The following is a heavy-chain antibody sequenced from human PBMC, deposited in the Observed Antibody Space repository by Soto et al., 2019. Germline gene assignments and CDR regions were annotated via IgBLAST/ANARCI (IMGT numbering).Heavy chain of an antibody. Sequence: EASVKVSCKASGYAFTSYGISWVRQAPGQGLEWMGWISAYNGNTNYAQKLQGRVTMTTDTSTSTAYMELRSLRSDDTAVYYCGRILATYFKCWYRGRWWFDPWGQGTLVPVSS. V-gene: IGHV1-18*01. CDR1: GYAFTSYG. CDR3: GRILATYFKCWYRGRWWFDP. J-gene: IGHJ5*02. CDR2: ISAYNGNT. D-gene: IGHD1-26*01.